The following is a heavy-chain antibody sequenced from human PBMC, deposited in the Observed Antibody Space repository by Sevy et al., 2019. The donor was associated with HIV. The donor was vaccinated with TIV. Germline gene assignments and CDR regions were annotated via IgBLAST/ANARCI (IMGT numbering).Heavy chain of an antibody. CDR3: ARDRCSSTSYYVYYYYGMDV. V-gene: IGHV3-11*06. CDR2: IGSSSSYT. D-gene: IGHD2-2*01. Sequence: GGSLRLSCAASGFTFSDYYMSWIHQAPGKGLEWVSYIGSSSSYTNYADSVKGRFTISRDNAKNSLYLQMNSLRAEDTTVSYCARDRCSSTSYYVYYYYGMDVWGQGTTVTVSS. J-gene: IGHJ6*02. CDR1: GFTFSDYY.